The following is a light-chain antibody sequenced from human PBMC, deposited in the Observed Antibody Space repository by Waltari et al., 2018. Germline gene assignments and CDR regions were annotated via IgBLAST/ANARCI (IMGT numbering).Light chain of an antibody. CDR1: SSNIGSNY. CDR3: AAWDDSLSGHVV. J-gene: IGLJ2*01. V-gene: IGLV1-47*01. CDR2: RNN. Sequence: QSVLTQPPSASGTPGQRVTISCSGSSSNIGSNYVYWYQQLPGTTPKLLIYRNNQRPSGVPARFSGSKSGTSASLAISGLRSEDEADYYCAAWDDSLSGHVVFGGGTKLTVL.